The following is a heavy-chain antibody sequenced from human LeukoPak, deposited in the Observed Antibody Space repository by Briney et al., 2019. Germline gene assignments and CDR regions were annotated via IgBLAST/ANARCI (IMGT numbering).Heavy chain of an antibody. CDR2: INPSGGST. CDR3: AREGESYYDSDVPFDY. Sequence: ASVKVSCKASGYTFTSYYMHWVRQAPGQGLEWMEIINPSGGSTSYAQKFQGRVTMTRDTSTSTVYMELSSLRSEDTAVYYCAREGESYYDSDVPFDYWGQGTLVTVSS. CDR1: GYTFTSYY. D-gene: IGHD3-22*01. J-gene: IGHJ4*02. V-gene: IGHV1-46*01.